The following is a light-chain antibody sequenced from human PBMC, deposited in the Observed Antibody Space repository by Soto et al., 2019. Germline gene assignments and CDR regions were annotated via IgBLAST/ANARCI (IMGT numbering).Light chain of an antibody. V-gene: IGLV4-69*01. Sequence: QPVLTQLPSASASLGASVKLTCTLSSGHSRYAIAWHQQQPEKGPRYLMKVTSDGSHIKGDGIPERFSGSSSGAERYLTISSLQSEDEADYYCQTWGTGLLVFGGGTKLTVL. CDR1: SGHSRYA. CDR2: VTSDGSH. CDR3: QTWGTGLLV. J-gene: IGLJ2*01.